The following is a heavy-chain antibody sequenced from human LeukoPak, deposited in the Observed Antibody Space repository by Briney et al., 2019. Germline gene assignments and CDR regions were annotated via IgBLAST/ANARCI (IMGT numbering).Heavy chain of an antibody. CDR2: IKQDGSEK. V-gene: IGHV3-7*03. CDR1: GFTFSSYW. CDR3: ATDTAGFDH. D-gene: IGHD4-17*01. J-gene: IGHJ4*02. Sequence: GSLRLSCAASGFTFSSYWMSWVRQAPGKGLEWVANIKQDGSEKYYVVSVKGRFTISRDNAKNSLYLQMNSLRAEDTAVFYCATDTAGFDHWGQGTLVTVSS.